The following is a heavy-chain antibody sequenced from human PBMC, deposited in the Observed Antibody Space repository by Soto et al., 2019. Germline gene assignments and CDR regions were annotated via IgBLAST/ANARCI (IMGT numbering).Heavy chain of an antibody. Sequence: QVQLVQSGAEVKKPGASVKVSCKASGYTFTCYYMHWVRQAPGQGLEWMGWINPNSGGTNYAQKFQGWVTMTRDTSISTAYMELSRLRSDDTAVYYCAREIKGYGDYDFESERWFDPWGQGTLVTVSS. CDR3: AREIKGYGDYDFESERWFDP. V-gene: IGHV1-2*04. D-gene: IGHD4-17*01. CDR2: INPNSGGT. J-gene: IGHJ5*02. CDR1: GYTFTCYY.